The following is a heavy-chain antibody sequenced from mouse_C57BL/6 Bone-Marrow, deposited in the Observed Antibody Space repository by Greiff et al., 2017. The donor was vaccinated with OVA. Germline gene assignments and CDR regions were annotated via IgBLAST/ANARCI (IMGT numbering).Heavy chain of an antibody. V-gene: IGHV3-6*01. D-gene: IGHD1-1*01. CDR3: ARVSTTVVDWYFDV. CDR2: ISYDGSN. CDR1: GYSITSGYY. J-gene: IGHJ1*03. Sequence: ESGPGLVKPSQSLSLTCSVTGYSITSGYYWNWIRQFPGNKLEWMGYISYDGSNNYNPSLKNRISITRDTSKNQFFLKLNSVTTEDTATYYCARVSTTVVDWYFDVWGTGTTVTVSS.